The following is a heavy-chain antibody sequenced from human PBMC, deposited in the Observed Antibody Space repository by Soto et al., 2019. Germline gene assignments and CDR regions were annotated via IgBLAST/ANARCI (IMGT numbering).Heavy chain of an antibody. V-gene: IGHV3-23*01. J-gene: IGHJ4*01. D-gene: IGHD3-9*01. CDR3: ASPPIGILTRSSVLHY. CDR2: ISPNGRNT. Sequence: PGGSLRLCCAASGFTFSTYALTWVRQAPGKGLEWVSAISPNGRNTYFIDSVKGRFTISRDNSKNTLYLQMNSLRVEDTAMYYCASPPIGILTRSSVLHYWGHGTLVTVSS. CDR1: GFTFSTYA.